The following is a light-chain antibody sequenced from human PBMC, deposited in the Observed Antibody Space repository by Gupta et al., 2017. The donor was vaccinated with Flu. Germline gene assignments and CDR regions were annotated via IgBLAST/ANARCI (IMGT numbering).Light chain of an antibody. V-gene: IGKV3-15*01. J-gene: IGKJ5*01. Sequence: EIVMTQSPATLSVSPGERATLSCRATQSITSDLAWYQQRPGQAPRLLIYGASTRATGIPDRFSDSGSGTEFTLTIGSLQSEDFAVYYCQQDKNWPVTFGQGTRLEIK. CDR1: QSITSD. CDR2: GAS. CDR3: QQDKNWPVT.